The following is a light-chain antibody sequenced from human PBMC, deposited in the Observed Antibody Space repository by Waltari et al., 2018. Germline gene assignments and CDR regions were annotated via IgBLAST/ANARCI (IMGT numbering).Light chain of an antibody. CDR2: GKN. V-gene: IGLV3-19*01. CDR1: SLRTYY. J-gene: IGLJ2*01. Sequence: SSELTQEHAVYVDLGQTVRIKCQGDSLRTYYGRWCGQKPGQAPVLVNYGKNNRPSGIPDRFSASSSGNTAALTITGAQAEDEAHYYFTSRDISGDVVFGGGTKLTVL. CDR3: TSRDISGDVV.